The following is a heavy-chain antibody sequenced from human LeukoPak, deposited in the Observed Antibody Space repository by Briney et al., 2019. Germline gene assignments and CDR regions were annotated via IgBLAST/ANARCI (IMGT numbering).Heavy chain of an antibody. V-gene: IGHV3-9*03. CDR1: GLTFDDYA. CDR2: ISWNSGNI. Sequence: GGSLRLSCAASGLTFDDYAMHWVRQAPGKGLEWVSGISWNSGNIDYADSVKGRFTISRDNAKNSLYLQMNSLRAEDMALYYCAKASGSYHYYYIDVWGKGTTVTVSS. J-gene: IGHJ6*03. D-gene: IGHD3-16*02. CDR3: AKASGSYHYYYIDV.